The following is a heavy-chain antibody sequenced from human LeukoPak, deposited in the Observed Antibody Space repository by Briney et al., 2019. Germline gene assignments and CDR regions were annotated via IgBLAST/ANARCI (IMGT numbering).Heavy chain of an antibody. Sequence: PGRSLRLSCAASGFTFSSYGMHWVRQAPGKGLEWVAVISNDGSNKYYGDSVKGRFTIFRDNSKNTLYLQMNSLRAEDTAVYCCAKDFYRSGSYYSPGNYWGQGTLVTVSS. D-gene: IGHD3-10*01. CDR1: GFTFSSYG. J-gene: IGHJ4*02. CDR2: ISNDGSNK. CDR3: AKDFYRSGSYYSPGNY. V-gene: IGHV3-30*18.